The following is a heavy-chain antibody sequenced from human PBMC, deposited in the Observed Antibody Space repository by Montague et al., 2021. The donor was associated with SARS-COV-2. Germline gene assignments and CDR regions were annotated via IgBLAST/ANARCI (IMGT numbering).Heavy chain of an antibody. D-gene: IGHD3-22*01. Sequence: SDTLSLTCTVSGGSISSRSYYWGWIRQPPGKGLEWIGSIYYSGSTYYNPSLKSRVTISVDTSKNQFSLKLSSVTAADTAVYYCARHGKTRIAMIVVVIGYFDYWGQGTLVTVSS. CDR1: GGSISSRSYY. V-gene: IGHV4-39*01. J-gene: IGHJ4*02. CDR2: IYYSGST. CDR3: ARHGKTRIAMIVVVIGYFDY.